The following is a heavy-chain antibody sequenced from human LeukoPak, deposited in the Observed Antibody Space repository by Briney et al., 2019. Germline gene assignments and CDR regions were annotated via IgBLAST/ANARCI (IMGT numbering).Heavy chain of an antibody. CDR1: GYTFSSYD. Sequence: GESLKISCKASGYTFSSYDIKWVRQATGQGLEWMGWMNPNSGNTGYAQKFQGRVTMTRDTSISTAYMELSRLRSDDTAVYYCARASLVISSVAARPRFLLYWGQGTLVTVSS. CDR2: MNPNSGNT. J-gene: IGHJ4*02. V-gene: IGHV1-8*01. CDR3: ARASLVISSVAARPRFLLY. D-gene: IGHD6-6*01.